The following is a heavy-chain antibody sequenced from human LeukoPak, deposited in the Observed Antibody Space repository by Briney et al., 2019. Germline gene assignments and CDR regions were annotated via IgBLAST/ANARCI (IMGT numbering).Heavy chain of an antibody. D-gene: IGHD6-13*01. Sequence: GGSLRPSCAASGFTFSPYWMKWVRQAPGKGLEWVSRINRDGTVTSYADSVKGRFTVSRDNAKNTLHLHMNSLRAEDTAVYFCVREYGSSCYSWGQGALVTVSP. CDR1: GFTFSPYW. J-gene: IGHJ4*02. V-gene: IGHV3-74*01. CDR2: INRDGTVT. CDR3: VREYGSSCYS.